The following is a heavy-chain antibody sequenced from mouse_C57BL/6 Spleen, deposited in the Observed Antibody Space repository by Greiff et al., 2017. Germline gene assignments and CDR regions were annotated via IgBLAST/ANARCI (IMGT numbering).Heavy chain of an antibody. CDR3: TNGNPAWFAY. CDR2: IDPETGGT. D-gene: IGHD2-1*01. CDR1: GYTFTDYE. Sequence: LVESGAELVRPGASVTLSCKASGYTFTDYEMHWVKQTPVHGLEWIGAIDPETGGTAYNQKFKGKAILTADKSSSTAYMELRSLTSEDSAVYYCTNGNPAWFAYWGQGTLVTVSA. V-gene: IGHV1-15*01. J-gene: IGHJ3*01.